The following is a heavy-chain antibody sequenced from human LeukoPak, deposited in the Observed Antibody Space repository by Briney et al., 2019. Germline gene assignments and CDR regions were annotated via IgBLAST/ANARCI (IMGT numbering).Heavy chain of an antibody. V-gene: IGHV3-21*01. CDR3: ARVIAPQDYYDSSPNFDY. D-gene: IGHD3-22*01. Sequence: PGGSLRLSCAASGFTFSSYSMNWVRQAPGKGLEWVSSISSSSSYIYYADSVKGRFTISRDNAKNSLYLQMNSLRAEDTAVYYCARVIAPQDYYDSSPNFDYWGQGTLVTVS. J-gene: IGHJ4*02. CDR1: GFTFSSYS. CDR2: ISSSSSYI.